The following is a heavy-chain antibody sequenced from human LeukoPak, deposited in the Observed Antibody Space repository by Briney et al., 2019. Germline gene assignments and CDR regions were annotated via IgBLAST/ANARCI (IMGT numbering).Heavy chain of an antibody. D-gene: IGHD2-15*01. Sequence: SQTLSLTCTVSGGSISSGGYYWSWIRQHPGKGLEWIGYIYYSGSTYYNPSLKSRVTISVDTSKNQFSLKLSSVTAADTAVYYCARDVVVAATGFRRWFDPWGQGTLVTVSS. CDR3: ARDVVVAATGFRRWFDP. V-gene: IGHV4-31*03. J-gene: IGHJ5*02. CDR2: IYYSGST. CDR1: GGSISSGGYY.